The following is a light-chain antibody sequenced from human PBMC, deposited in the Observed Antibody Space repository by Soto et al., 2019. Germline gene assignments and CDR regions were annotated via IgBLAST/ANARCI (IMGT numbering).Light chain of an antibody. J-gene: IGKJ3*01. CDR3: QQYETYSGT. V-gene: IGKV1-5*03. Sequence: DIQMTQSPSSLSAPVGDRVTITCRASQIINTWLAWYQQKPGKAPKLLIYRASNLLSGVPSRFSGSGSGTEFTLTISSLQPDDFSIYYCQQYETYSGTFGPGNKVDL. CDR1: QIINTW. CDR2: RAS.